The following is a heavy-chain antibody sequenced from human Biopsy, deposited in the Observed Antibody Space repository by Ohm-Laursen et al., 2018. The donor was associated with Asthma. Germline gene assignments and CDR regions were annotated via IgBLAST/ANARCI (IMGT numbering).Heavy chain of an antibody. Sequence: SLRLSCAAPGFTFSDYYISWVRQAPGKGLEWVSYISDDGTYTAYADSVKGRFTISRDNAKNSLFLQVHGLRAEDTAVYYCAKERYYDFWSGYPIWGQGTMVTVSS. J-gene: IGHJ3*02. CDR3: AKERYYDFWSGYPI. CDR2: ISDDGTYT. CDR1: GFTFSDYY. D-gene: IGHD3-3*01. V-gene: IGHV3-11*06.